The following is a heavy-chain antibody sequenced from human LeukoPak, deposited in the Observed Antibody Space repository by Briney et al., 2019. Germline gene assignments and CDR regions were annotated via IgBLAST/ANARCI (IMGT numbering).Heavy chain of an antibody. CDR1: GLTFSPYA. J-gene: IGHJ4*02. CDR3: AKDRNSGPTNFDS. Sequence: PGGSLRLSCAASGLTFSPYAVNWVRQAPGKGLEWVSAISSSGGTTYYADSVKGRFSISRDNSKNTLYLQMNSLRAEDTTVYYCAKDRNSGPTNFDSWGQGTLVTVSA. D-gene: IGHD1-26*01. V-gene: IGHV3-23*01. CDR2: ISSSGGTT.